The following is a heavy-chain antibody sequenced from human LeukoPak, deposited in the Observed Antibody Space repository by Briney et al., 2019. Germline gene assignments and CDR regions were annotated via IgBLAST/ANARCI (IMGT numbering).Heavy chain of an antibody. CDR2: IYHSGST. CDR3: ARGDYYDSSSDI. Sequence: PSETLSLTCTVSGYSISSGYYWGWIRQPPGKGLEWIGSIYHSGSTYYNPSLKSRVTISVDTSKNQFSLKLSSVTAADTAVYYCARGDYYDSSSDIWGQGTMVTVSS. D-gene: IGHD3-22*01. CDR1: GYSISSGYY. V-gene: IGHV4-38-2*02. J-gene: IGHJ3*02.